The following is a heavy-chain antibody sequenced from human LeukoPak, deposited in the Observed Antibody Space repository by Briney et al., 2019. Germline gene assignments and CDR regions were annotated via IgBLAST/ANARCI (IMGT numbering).Heavy chain of an antibody. Sequence: SGGSLRLSCAASGFTFSSYGMHWVRQAPGKGLEWVSYISSSSSTVYYADSVKGRFTISRDNAKNSLYLQMNSLRADDTAVYYCATMGTHNDYWGQGTLVTVSS. J-gene: IGHJ4*02. CDR1: GFTFSSYG. V-gene: IGHV3-48*01. CDR2: ISSSSSTV. D-gene: IGHD4-23*01. CDR3: ATMGTHNDY.